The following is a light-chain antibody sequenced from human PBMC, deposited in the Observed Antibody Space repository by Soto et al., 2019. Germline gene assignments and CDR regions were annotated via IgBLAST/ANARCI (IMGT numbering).Light chain of an antibody. J-gene: IGLJ3*02. CDR2: EVS. V-gene: IGLV2-14*01. CDR1: SSDVGGYNY. CDR3: SSYTGRSTPV. Sequence: QSALTQPASVSGSPGQSITISCTGTSSDVGGYNYVSWYQHHPGKAPKLMMYEVSNRPSGVSNRFSGSKSGNTASLTISGLQAEDEAEYYCSSYTGRSTPVFGGGTNVTVL.